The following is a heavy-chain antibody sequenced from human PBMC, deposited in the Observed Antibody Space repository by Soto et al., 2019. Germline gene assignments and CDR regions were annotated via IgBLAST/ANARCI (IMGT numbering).Heavy chain of an antibody. CDR3: ARQTDQRCTNGVCYFDY. J-gene: IGHJ4*02. CDR1: GYTFSDYF. Sequence: ASVKVSCKASGYTFSDYFLHWVRQAPGQGLEWMGWINPKSGGTNYAQKFQGWVTMTSDTSISTASMELSRLTSDDTAVYYCARQTDQRCTNGVCYFDYWGQGTLVTVSS. CDR2: INPKSGGT. V-gene: IGHV1-2*04. D-gene: IGHD2-8*01.